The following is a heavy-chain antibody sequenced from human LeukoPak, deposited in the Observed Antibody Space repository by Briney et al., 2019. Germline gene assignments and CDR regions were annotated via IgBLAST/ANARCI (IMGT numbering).Heavy chain of an antibody. Sequence: GESLKISCKASGYSFTSYWIGWVRQMPGKGLEWMGIIHPGDSDTRCSPSFQGQVTISADKSISTAYLQWSGLKASDTAMYYCARHTPNWDELDAFDIWGQGTMVTVSS. CDR1: GYSFTSYW. D-gene: IGHD1-20*01. CDR2: IHPGDSDT. CDR3: ARHTPNWDELDAFDI. V-gene: IGHV5-51*01. J-gene: IGHJ3*02.